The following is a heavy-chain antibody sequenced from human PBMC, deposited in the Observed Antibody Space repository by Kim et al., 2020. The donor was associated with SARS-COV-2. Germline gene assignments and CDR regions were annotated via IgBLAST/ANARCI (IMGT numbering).Heavy chain of an antibody. CDR2: ISAYNDQI. V-gene: IGHV1-18*04. CDR3: ARDRGLKLQLTWPDP. CDR1: GYSFSSYG. D-gene: IGHD2-15*01. J-gene: IGHJ5*02. Sequence: ASVKVSCKASGYSFSSYGISWVRQAPGQGVEWMGWISAYNDQIKYGDKFKGRLTMTTETSTSTAYMELTNLRSDDTAVYYCARDRGLKLQLTWPDPWGQGTLVTVSS.